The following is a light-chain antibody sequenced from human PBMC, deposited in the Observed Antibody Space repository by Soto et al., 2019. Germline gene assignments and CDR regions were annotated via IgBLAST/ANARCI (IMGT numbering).Light chain of an antibody. CDR3: QNYKSAPNT. CDR2: AAS. V-gene: IGKV1-27*01. CDR1: QDISNY. J-gene: IGKJ2*01. Sequence: DIQMTQSPSSLSASVGDRVTITCRASQDISNYLAWYQQKPGKVPKLLIYAASTLQTGVQSRFSGNGFGTIFTLTINSLQPEDVATYYCQNYKSAPNTFGRGTRLEIK.